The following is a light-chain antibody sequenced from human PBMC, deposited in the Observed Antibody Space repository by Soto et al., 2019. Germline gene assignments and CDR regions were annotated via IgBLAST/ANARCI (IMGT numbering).Light chain of an antibody. CDR3: QQFNNFPTT. Sequence: AIQLTQSPSSLSASVGDRVTITCRASQGISSGLAWYLQKPGKAPKLLIYDASTLESVVPSRFSGSGSGTDFTLTISSLQPEDFATYYCQQFNNFPTTFGQGTRLEIK. CDR2: DAS. J-gene: IGKJ5*01. CDR1: QGISSG. V-gene: IGKV1D-13*01.